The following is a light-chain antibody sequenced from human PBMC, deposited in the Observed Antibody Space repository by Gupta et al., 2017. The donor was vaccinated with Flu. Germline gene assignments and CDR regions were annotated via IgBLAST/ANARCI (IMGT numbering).Light chain of an antibody. CDR1: SSDVGGYNY. V-gene: IGLV2-14*01. CDR2: EVS. J-gene: IGLJ2*01. Sequence: QSALTPPASVSGSPGQSITISCTGTSSDVGGYNYVSWYQQHPGKAPKLMIYEVSNRPSGVSNRFSGSKSGNTASLTISGLQAEDEADYYCSSYTSSIRFGGGTKLTVL. CDR3: SSYTSSIR.